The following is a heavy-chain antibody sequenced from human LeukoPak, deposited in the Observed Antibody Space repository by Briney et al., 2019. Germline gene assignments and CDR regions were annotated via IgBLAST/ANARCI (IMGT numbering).Heavy chain of an antibody. CDR2: IYYSGST. Sequence: SETLSLTCTVSGGSISSYYWSWIRQPPGKGLEWIGYIYYSGSTNYNPSLKSRVTISVDTSKNQFSLKLSSVTAADTALYYFASVAMVRGVIITDYYMDVWGKGTTVTVSS. J-gene: IGHJ6*03. D-gene: IGHD3-10*01. CDR3: ASVAMVRGVIITDYYMDV. V-gene: IGHV4-59*01. CDR1: GGSISSYY.